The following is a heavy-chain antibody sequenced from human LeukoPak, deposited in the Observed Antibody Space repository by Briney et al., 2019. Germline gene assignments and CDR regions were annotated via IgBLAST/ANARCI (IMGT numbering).Heavy chain of an antibody. CDR3: ARQEYCSGGSCYTWFDP. J-gene: IGHJ5*02. Sequence: GESLRISCKGSGYSINNYWIGWVRQMPGKGLEWMGIIYPADSDIRYSPSFQGQVTTSADKSISTAYLQWSSLKASDTAMYYCARQEYCSGGSCYTWFDPWGQGTLVTVSS. CDR1: GYSINNYW. D-gene: IGHD2-15*01. CDR2: IYPADSDI. V-gene: IGHV5-51*01.